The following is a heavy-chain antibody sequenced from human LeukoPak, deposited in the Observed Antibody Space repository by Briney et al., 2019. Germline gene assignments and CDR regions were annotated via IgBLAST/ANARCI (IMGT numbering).Heavy chain of an antibody. J-gene: IGHJ6*02. D-gene: IGHD3-10*01. CDR2: IYSGGST. CDR1: GFTFSSYS. CDR3: ARDPNYYGSANFALDV. V-gene: IGHV3-53*01. Sequence: GGSLRLSCAASGFTFSSYSMNWVRQAPGKGLEWVSVIYSGGSTFYADSVKGRFTISRDNSKNTLYLQMNSLRAEDTAVYYCARDPNYYGSANFALDVWGQGTTVTVSS.